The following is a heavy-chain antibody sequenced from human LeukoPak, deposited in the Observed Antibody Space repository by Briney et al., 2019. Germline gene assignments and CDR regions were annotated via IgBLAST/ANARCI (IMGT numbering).Heavy chain of an antibody. CDR2: IWKAGSDE. CDR1: GFTFGDFG. V-gene: IGHV3-33*01. D-gene: IGHD3-3*01. Sequence: GGSLRLSCAAAGFTFGDFGMHWVRQAPGKGLEWVALIWKAGSDEFYADSVKGRFTISRDNSRNTLSLQMNSLRGEDTAVYYCAREEAFQLEASLDQWGQGTLVTVSS. CDR3: AREEAFQLEASLDQ. J-gene: IGHJ4*02.